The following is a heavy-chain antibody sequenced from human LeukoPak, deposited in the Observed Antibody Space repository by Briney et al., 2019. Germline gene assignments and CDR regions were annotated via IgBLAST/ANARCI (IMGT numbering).Heavy chain of an antibody. V-gene: IGHV3-74*01. J-gene: IGHJ4*02. D-gene: IGHD6-19*01. CDR3: ARDRYSSGWGAAYFDY. CDR1: GFTFDDYA. Sequence: GGSLGLSCAVSGFTFDDYAMHWVRQVPGKGLEWVSGINNDGRSTNYAGSVKGRFTISRDNAKNTLYLQMNSLRAEDTAVYYCARDRYSSGWGAAYFDYWGQGTLVTVSS. CDR2: INNDGRST.